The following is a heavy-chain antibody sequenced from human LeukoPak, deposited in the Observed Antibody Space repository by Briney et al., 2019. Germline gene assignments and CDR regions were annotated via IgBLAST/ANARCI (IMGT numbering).Heavy chain of an antibody. CDR3: ASSSPVLRYFDWYAFDI. CDR2: ISAYNGNT. D-gene: IGHD3-9*01. V-gene: IGHV1-18*04. J-gene: IGHJ3*02. Sequence: GASVKVSCKASGYTFTSYGISWVRQAPGQGLEWMGWISAYNGNTNYAQKLQGRVTMTTDTSTSTAYMELRSLRPDDTAVYYCASSSPVLRYFDWYAFDIWGQGTMVTVSS. CDR1: GYTFTSYG.